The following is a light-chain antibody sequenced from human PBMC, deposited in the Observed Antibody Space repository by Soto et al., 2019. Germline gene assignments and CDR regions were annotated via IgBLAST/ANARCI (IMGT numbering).Light chain of an antibody. J-gene: IGKJ1*01. V-gene: IGKV3-11*01. CDR2: DAS. CDR3: QQRSNWPPWT. Sequence: EIVLTQSPATLSLSPGERATLSCRASQSVSSYLAWYQQKPGQAPRLLISDASTRATGIPARFSGSGSGTDFTLTISSLEPEDFAVYYCQQRSNWPPWTFGQGTKVEIK. CDR1: QSVSSY.